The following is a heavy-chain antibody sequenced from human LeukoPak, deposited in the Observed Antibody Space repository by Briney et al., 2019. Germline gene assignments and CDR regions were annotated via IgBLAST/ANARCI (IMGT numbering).Heavy chain of an antibody. Sequence: GGSLRLSCAASGFTFSSYSMNWVRQAPGKGLEWVSSISTSSSYIYYADSLKGRFTISRHNAKNSLYLQMNSLRAEDTALYYCARPRNYGDYYFDYWGQGTLVTVSS. D-gene: IGHD4-17*01. CDR2: ISTSSSYI. CDR1: GFTFSSYS. J-gene: IGHJ4*02. V-gene: IGHV3-21*04. CDR3: ARPRNYGDYYFDY.